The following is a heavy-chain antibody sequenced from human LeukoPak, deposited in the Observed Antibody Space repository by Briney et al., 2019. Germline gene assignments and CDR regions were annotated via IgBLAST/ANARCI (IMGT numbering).Heavy chain of an antibody. CDR2: INTNTGNP. CDR1: GYTFTSYA. J-gene: IGHJ4*02. V-gene: IGHV7-4-1*02. D-gene: IGHD1-26*01. Sequence: GASVTVSCKASGYTFTSYAMNWVRQAPGQGLEWMGWINTNTGNPTYAQGFTGRFVFSLDTSVSTAYLQISSLKAEDTAVYYCATHYRSGSPGGIDYWGQGTLVTVSS. CDR3: ATHYRSGSPGGIDY.